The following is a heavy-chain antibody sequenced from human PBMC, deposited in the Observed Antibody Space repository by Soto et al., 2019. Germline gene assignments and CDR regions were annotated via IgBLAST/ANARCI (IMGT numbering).Heavy chain of an antibody. CDR2: VSGSGGTT. Sequence: PGGSLRLSCAASGFTFSTYAMSWVRQDPGKGLEWVSGVSGSGGTTYYADSVKARFTISRDNSKNTLYLQMNSLRAEDTAVYYCAKAFLRGIDAANNGMDVWGPRTPVTVSS. CDR3: AKAFLRGIDAANNGMDV. CDR1: GFTFSTYA. J-gene: IGHJ6*02. V-gene: IGHV3-23*01. D-gene: IGHD6-13*01.